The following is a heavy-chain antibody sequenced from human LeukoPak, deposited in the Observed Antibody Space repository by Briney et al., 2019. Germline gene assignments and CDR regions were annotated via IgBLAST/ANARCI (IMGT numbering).Heavy chain of an antibody. CDR3: ARELNEGGGFDY. Sequence: ASVKVSCKASGYTFTGYYMHWVRQAPGQGLEWMGWINPNSGGTNYAQKFQGRVTMTRDTSISTAYMELSRLRSDDTAVYYCARELNEGGGFDYWGQGTLVTVSS. J-gene: IGHJ4*02. V-gene: IGHV1-2*02. D-gene: IGHD1-1*01. CDR1: GYTFTGYY. CDR2: INPNSGGT.